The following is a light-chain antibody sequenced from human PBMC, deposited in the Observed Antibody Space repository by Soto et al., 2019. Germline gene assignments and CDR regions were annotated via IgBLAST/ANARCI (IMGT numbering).Light chain of an antibody. J-gene: IGLJ2*01. CDR2: GVS. Sequence: QSVLTQPRSVSGSPGQSVTISCTGTSSDVGGYNYVSWYQQHPGKAPKLMIYGVSKRPSGVPDRCSGSKSGNTASLTISGLQAEDEADYSCCSYAGSYTPVVFGGGTKVTVL. V-gene: IGLV2-11*01. CDR1: SSDVGGYNY. CDR3: CSYAGSYTPVV.